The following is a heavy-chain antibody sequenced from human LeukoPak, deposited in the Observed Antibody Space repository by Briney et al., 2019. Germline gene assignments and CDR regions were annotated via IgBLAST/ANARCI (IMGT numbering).Heavy chain of an antibody. J-gene: IGHJ4*02. Sequence: ASVKVSCKTSGYTFSSYDITWVRQAPGQGLEWMGWVSVHNDNTDYAQKLQGRLTMTTDTSTSTAYMELRSLRSDDTAVYYCARGRDEAVAVNPLDFWGQGNLVTVSS. CDR2: VSVHNDNT. CDR3: ARGRDEAVAVNPLDF. D-gene: IGHD6-19*01. V-gene: IGHV1-18*01. CDR1: GYTFSSYD.